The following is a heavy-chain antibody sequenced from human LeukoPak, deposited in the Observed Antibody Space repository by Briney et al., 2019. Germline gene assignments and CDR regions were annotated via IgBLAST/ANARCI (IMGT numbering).Heavy chain of an antibody. CDR1: GFIFSTVV. D-gene: IGHD1-1*01. V-gene: IGHV3-33*05. Sequence: PGGSLSLSCAASGFIFSTVVMCWGRQAPGKGGEWVALISYDGDEEFYDDSVRGGFTISRDNSKNIMSLQMNSLTAEDMGVYYCARERYSEWRYFDHWGQGTPVIVSS. CDR2: ISYDGDEE. CDR3: ARERYSEWRYFDH. J-gene: IGHJ4*02.